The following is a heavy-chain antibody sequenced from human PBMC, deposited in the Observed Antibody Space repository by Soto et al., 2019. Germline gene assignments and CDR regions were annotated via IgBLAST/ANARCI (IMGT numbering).Heavy chain of an antibody. D-gene: IGHD6-19*01. CDR2: FNPSGLST. CDR3: AKVTHRGPIAVAGPLGS. CDR1: GSITNHH. Sequence: QVHLVQSGAEVKKPGASVNVSCQASGSITNHHMHWVRQAPGQGLDWMGIFNPSGLSTTYAQKFQGRVTITRDTSTSTVYMELSGLTSEDTAVYFCAKVTHRGPIAVAGPLGSWGQGTLVIVSS. J-gene: IGHJ4*02. V-gene: IGHV1-46*01.